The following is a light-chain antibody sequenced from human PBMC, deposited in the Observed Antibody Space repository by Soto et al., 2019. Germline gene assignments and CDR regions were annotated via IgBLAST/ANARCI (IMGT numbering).Light chain of an antibody. Sequence: DIQMTQSPFSLSASVGDRVTITCRASQSIDKYLNWYQQQPGKAPKRPIHSASSLQSGVPSRFSGSRSGPDFTLTISSLQPEDFATYYCQQSYSSPPTCGQGTKVDI. CDR3: QQSYSSPPT. CDR2: SAS. J-gene: IGKJ1*01. V-gene: IGKV1-39*01. CDR1: QSIDKY.